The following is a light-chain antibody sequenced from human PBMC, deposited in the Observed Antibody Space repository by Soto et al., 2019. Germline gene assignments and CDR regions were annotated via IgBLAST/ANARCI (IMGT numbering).Light chain of an antibody. CDR3: QQYNNWPQT. CDR2: GAS. CDR1: QSVSSN. V-gene: IGKV3-15*01. J-gene: IGKJ1*01. Sequence: EIVMTQSPATLSVSPGERATLSCRASQSVSSNLAWYQQKPGQAPRLLIYGASTRATGIPVRFSGSGSGTEFTLTISSLRSEDFAVYYCQQYNNWPQTFGQGTKVDIK.